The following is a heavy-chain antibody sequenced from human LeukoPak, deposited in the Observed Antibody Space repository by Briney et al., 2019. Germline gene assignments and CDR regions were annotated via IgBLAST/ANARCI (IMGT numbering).Heavy chain of an antibody. CDR1: GFTVSRNY. J-gene: IGHJ2*01. CDR3: AKGPSIAARPGYFDL. D-gene: IGHD6-6*01. Sequence: GGSLRLSCAASGFTVSRNYMSWVRQAPGKGLEWVSLIYSGGSTYYADSVKGRFTLSRDNSKNTLYLQMNSLRAVDTAVYYCAKGPSIAARPGYFDLWGRGTLVTVSS. V-gene: IGHV3-53*01. CDR2: IYSGGST.